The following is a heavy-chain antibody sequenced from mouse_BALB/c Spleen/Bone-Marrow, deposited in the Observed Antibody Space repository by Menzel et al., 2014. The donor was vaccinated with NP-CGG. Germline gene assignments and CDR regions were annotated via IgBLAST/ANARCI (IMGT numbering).Heavy chain of an antibody. D-gene: IGHD1-1*01. V-gene: IGHV1S135*01. Sequence: EVQLQQSGPELVKPGASVKVSCKASGYAFTNYDMYWVKQSHGKSLEWIGYNDPYSGGTNYNQKFKGKATLTVDKSSSTAYMHLNSLTSEDSAVYYCARLGTTAVPDYWGQGTTLTVSS. CDR1: GYAFTNYD. CDR2: NDPYSGGT. CDR3: ARLGTTAVPDY. J-gene: IGHJ2*01.